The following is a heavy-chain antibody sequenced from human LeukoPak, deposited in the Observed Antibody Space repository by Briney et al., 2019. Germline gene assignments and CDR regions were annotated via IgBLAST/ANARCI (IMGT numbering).Heavy chain of an antibody. D-gene: IGHD5-12*01. CDR3: AKDLGDIVATPDY. CDR1: GFTFSSYW. V-gene: IGHV3-74*01. Sequence: GGSLRLSCAASGFTFSSYWMHWVRQAPGKGLVWVSRINSDGSSTSYADSVRGRFTISRDNAKNTLYLQMNSLRAEDTAVYYCAKDLGDIVATPDYWGQGTLVTVSS. J-gene: IGHJ4*02. CDR2: INSDGSST.